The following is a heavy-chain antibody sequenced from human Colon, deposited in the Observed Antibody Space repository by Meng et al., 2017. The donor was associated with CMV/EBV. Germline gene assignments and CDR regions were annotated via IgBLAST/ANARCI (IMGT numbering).Heavy chain of an antibody. D-gene: IGHD7-27*01. V-gene: IGHV4-34*02. CDR1: CGFLCGNY. J-gene: IGHJ4*02. Sequence: VQLQQWGARLLKPWETLYLTWAAACGFLCGNYWSWIRQSPGKGLESIDDINTSGRPNYTPSLKSRVTISIDTSRNQFSLNLNSVTAADTAVYYCVRDLTGEEDYWGQGNLVTVSS. CDR2: INTSGRP. CDR3: VRDLTGEEDY.